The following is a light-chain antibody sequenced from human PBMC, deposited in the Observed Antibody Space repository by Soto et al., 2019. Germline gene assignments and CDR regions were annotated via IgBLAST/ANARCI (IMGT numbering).Light chain of an antibody. J-gene: IGKJ1*01. V-gene: IGKV1-5*03. CDR3: QQYYTYAPWT. CDR2: KAS. Sequence: DIQMTQSPSTLSASVGDRVTITCRASQSVSSWLAWYQQKPGKAPKLLIYKASSLQSGVPSRFSGSGSGTEFTLTISSLQPEDFATYYFQQYYTYAPWTFGQGTKVEVK. CDR1: QSVSSW.